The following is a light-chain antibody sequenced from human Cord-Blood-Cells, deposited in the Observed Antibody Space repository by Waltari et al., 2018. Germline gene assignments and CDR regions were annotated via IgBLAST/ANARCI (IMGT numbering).Light chain of an antibody. J-gene: IGKJ4*01. CDR1: QCVLYSSNNKNY. CDR3: QQYYSTLT. V-gene: IGKV4-1*01. Sequence: IAMTQSPDSLAVYLGERATINCKSSQCVLYSSNNKNYLAWYQHKPGQPPKLLIYWASTRESVVPDRFSGSGSGTDFTLTISSLQAEDVAVYYCQQYYSTLTFGGGTKVEIK. CDR2: WAS.